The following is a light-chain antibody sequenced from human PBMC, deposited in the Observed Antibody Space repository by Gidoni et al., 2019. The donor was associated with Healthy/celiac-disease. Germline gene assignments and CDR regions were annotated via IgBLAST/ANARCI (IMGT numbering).Light chain of an antibody. V-gene: IGLV3-1*01. CDR3: QACDSSTGRYV. CDR2: QDS. J-gene: IGLJ1*01. CDR1: KLGDKS. Sequence: SYELTQPPSVSVSTGQTASIPCAGDKLGDKSADWYQQKQGQSPVLVIYQDSKRPSGIPERFSGSNSGITATLTISGTQAMDEADYYCQACDSSTGRYVFGTGTKVTVL.